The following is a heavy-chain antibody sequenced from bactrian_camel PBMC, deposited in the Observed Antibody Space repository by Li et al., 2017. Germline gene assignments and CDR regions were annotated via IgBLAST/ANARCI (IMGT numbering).Heavy chain of an antibody. CDR3: AAGPWLTYTSCQHWPETSGERVGY. CDR1: GFTFSVYA. Sequence: VQLVESGGGLVQPGGSLRLSCAVSGFTFSVYAASWVRQAPGKGLEWASSINSVDASTFYADSVKGRFTISRDNAKKTVYLQMNSLKPEDTAMYYCAAGPWLTYTSCQHWPETSGERVGYWGQGTQVTVS. CDR2: INSVDAST. J-gene: IGHJ6*01. V-gene: IGHV3S40*01. D-gene: IGHD1*01.